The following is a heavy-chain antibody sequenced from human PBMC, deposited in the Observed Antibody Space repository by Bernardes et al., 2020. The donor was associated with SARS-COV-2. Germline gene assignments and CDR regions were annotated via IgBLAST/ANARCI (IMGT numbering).Heavy chain of an antibody. V-gene: IGHV4-59*01. Sequence: ATLSLTCTVSGGSISRYYWSWIRQPPGKGLEWIGYVYYSGSTNYNPSLKSRVTVSVDTSKNQFSLDLSSVTAADTTVYYCARGSGSSGSSSYYGMDVWGHGTTV. CDR1: GGSISRYY. D-gene: IGHD6-19*01. CDR2: VYYSGST. J-gene: IGHJ6*02. CDR3: ARGSGSSGSSSYYGMDV.